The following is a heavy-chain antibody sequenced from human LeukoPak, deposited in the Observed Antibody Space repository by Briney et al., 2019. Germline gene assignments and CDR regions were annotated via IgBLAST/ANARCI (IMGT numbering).Heavy chain of an antibody. V-gene: IGHV1-18*01. J-gene: IGHJ4*02. CDR1: GYAFTSYG. CDR2: ISAYNGNI. D-gene: IGHD3-9*01. CDR3: ARVNNYDILSSFDY. Sequence: ASVKVSCKASGYAFTSYGISWVRQAPGQGLEWMGWISAYNGNINYAQNLQGRVTMTTDTSTSTAYMELRSLRSDDTAVYYCARVNNYDILSSFDYWGQGTLVTVSS.